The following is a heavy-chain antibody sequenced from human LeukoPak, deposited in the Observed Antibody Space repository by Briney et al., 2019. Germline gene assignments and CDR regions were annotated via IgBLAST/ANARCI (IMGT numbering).Heavy chain of an antibody. D-gene: IGHD3-10*01. V-gene: IGHV3-21*01. CDR1: GFTFTSYD. CDR2: ISSSDTQV. CDR3: AREQLLRGIDY. J-gene: IGHJ4*02. Sequence: GGSLRLSCAASGFTFTSYDMKWVRQAPGKGLEWLSLISSSDTQVYYADSVKGRFTISRDNAKKTLYLQMNSLRAEDTAVYYCAREQLLRGIDYWGQGTRVTVSS.